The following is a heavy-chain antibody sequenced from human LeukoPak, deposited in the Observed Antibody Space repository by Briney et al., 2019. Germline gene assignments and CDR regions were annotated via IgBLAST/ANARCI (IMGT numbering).Heavy chain of an antibody. CDR2: INPNSGGT. Sequence: ASVKVSCKASGYTFTGYYMHWVRQAPGQGLEWMGWINPNSGGTNYAQKFQGRVTMTRDTSISTAYMELSRLRSDDTAVYYCARDLDSDYGSGSYYQIPSSLIPCNWFDPWGQGTLVTVSS. D-gene: IGHD3-10*01. V-gene: IGHV1-2*02. J-gene: IGHJ5*02. CDR1: GYTFTGYY. CDR3: ARDLDSDYGSGSYYQIPSSLIPCNWFDP.